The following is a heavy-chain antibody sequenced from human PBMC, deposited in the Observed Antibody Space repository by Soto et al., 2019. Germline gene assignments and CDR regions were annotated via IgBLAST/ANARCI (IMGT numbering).Heavy chain of an antibody. CDR1: GYTFTSYG. CDR3: ARDASGYDLGDYFDY. J-gene: IGHJ4*02. CDR2: ISAYNGNT. Sequence: SVKVSCKASGYTFTSYGISWVRQAPGQGLEWMGWISAYNGNTNYAQKLQGRVTMTTDTSTSTAYMELRSLRSDDTAVYYCARDASGYDLGDYFDYWGQGTLVTVSS. D-gene: IGHD5-12*01. V-gene: IGHV1-18*01.